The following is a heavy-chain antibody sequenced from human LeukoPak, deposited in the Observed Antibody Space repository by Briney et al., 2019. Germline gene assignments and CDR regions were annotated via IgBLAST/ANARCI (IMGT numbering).Heavy chain of an antibody. J-gene: IGHJ4*02. CDR3: ARGVHYYDSSGYYIQPHFDY. D-gene: IGHD3-22*01. Sequence: SETLSLTCAVYGGSFSGYYWSWIRQPPGKGLERIGEINHSGSTNYNPSLKSRVTISVDTSKNQFSLKLSSVTAADTAVYYCARGVHYYDSSGYYIQPHFDYWGQGTLVTVSS. CDR2: INHSGST. V-gene: IGHV4-34*01. CDR1: GGSFSGYY.